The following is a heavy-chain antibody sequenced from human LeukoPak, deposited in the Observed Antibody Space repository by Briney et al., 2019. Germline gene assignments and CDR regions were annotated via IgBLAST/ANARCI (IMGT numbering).Heavy chain of an antibody. CDR3: AREFTFDAFDI. Sequence: PSETLSLTCTVSGDSVSSAAYYWSWIRQHPGKGLEWIGHIYYSGTTYFNPSLKSRVTISVDTSKNQFSPKLTSVTAADTAVYSCAREFTFDAFDIWGLGTMVTVSS. J-gene: IGHJ3*02. V-gene: IGHV4-31*03. CDR2: IYYSGTT. CDR1: GDSVSSAAYY.